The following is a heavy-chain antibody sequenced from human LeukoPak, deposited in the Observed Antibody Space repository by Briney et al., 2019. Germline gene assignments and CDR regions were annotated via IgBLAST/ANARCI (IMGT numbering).Heavy chain of an antibody. Sequence: GGSLGLSCAASGFTVSSNYMSWVRQAPGKGLEWVSVIYSGGSTYYADSVKGRFTISRDNSKNTLYLQMNSLRAEDTAVYYCARKPSSGPGYYYSYGMDVWGQGTTVTVSS. CDR1: GFTVSSNY. J-gene: IGHJ6*02. CDR3: ARKPSSGPGYYYSYGMDV. V-gene: IGHV3-53*05. CDR2: IYSGGST.